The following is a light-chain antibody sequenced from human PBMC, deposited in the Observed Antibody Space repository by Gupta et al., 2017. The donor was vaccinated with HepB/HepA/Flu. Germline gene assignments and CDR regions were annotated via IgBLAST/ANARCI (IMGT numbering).Light chain of an antibody. CDR3: QAWDSSTASVV. Sequence: SYELTQPPSVSVSPGQTASITCSGDKLGDKYACWYQQKPGQSPVLVIYQDSKRPSGIPERFSGSNAGNTATLTISGTQARDEADYYCQAWDSSTASVVFGGGTKLTVL. CDR1: KLGDKY. CDR2: QDS. V-gene: IGLV3-1*01. J-gene: IGLJ2*01.